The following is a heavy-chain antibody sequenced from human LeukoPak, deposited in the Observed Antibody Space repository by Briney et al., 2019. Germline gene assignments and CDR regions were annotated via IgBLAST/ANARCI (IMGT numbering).Heavy chain of an antibody. J-gene: IGHJ3*02. V-gene: IGHV3-7*01. Sequence: GESLRLSCAASGFNSNNLWMTWVRQAPGKGLEWVANIKEDGSEKNYVDSVKGRFTISRDNAKNSLYLQMNSLRAEDTAVYYCAAFDIWGQGTMVTVSS. CDR1: GFNSNNLW. CDR3: AAFDI. CDR2: IKEDGSEK.